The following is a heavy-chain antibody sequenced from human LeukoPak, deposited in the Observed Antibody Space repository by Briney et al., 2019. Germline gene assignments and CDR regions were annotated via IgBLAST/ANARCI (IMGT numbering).Heavy chain of an antibody. V-gene: IGHV3-21*01. J-gene: IGHJ6*02. D-gene: IGHD2-21*01. CDR2: ISATSTFI. CDR1: GFTFSRHH. Sequence: GSLRLSCSASGFTFSRHHMTWVRQAPGKGLESVSSISATSTFIENADSVKGRFTISRDNAKNSVYLQMDSLKDEDTTVYYCATIPTGGLVRAGVIDVWGQGTTVTVS. CDR3: ATIPTGGLVRAGVIDV.